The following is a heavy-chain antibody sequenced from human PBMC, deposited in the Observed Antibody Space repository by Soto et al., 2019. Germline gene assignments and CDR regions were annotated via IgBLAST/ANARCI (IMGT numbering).Heavy chain of an antibody. CDR3: ARDRQQLVKYYYYGMDV. CDR1: GFTFSSYA. J-gene: IGHJ6*02. V-gene: IGHV3-30-3*01. CDR2: ISYDGSNK. D-gene: IGHD6-13*01. Sequence: GGSLRLSCAAPGFTFSSYAMHWVRQAPGKGLEWVAVISYDGSNKYYADSVKGRFTISRDNSKNTLYLQMNSLRAEDTAVYYCARDRQQLVKYYYYGMDVWGQGTTVTVSS.